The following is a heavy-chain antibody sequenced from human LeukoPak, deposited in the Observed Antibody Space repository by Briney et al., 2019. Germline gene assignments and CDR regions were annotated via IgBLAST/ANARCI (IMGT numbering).Heavy chain of an antibody. CDR1: GYTFTGYY. J-gene: IGHJ5*02. Sequence: GASVKVSCKASGYTFTGYYIHWVRQAPGQGLEWMGWINPNSGGTNYAQKFQGRVTMTRDTSISTAYMELSRLRSDDTAVYYCARVPPYNHYGSGSYWIFDPWGQGTLVTVSS. D-gene: IGHD3-10*01. CDR3: ARVPPYNHYGSGSYWIFDP. CDR2: INPNSGGT. V-gene: IGHV1-2*02.